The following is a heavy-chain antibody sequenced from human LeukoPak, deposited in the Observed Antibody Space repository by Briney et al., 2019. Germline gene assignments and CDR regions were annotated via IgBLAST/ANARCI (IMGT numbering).Heavy chain of an antibody. Sequence: SETLSLTCTVSGYSISSGYYWGWIRQPPGKGLEWIGSIYHSGSTYYNPSLKSRVTISVDTSKNQFSLKLSSVTAADTAVYYCARAGEYTHTPIDYWGQGTLVTVSS. CDR2: IYHSGST. V-gene: IGHV4-38-2*02. CDR3: ARAGEYTHTPIDY. J-gene: IGHJ4*02. CDR1: GYSISSGYY. D-gene: IGHD2/OR15-2a*01.